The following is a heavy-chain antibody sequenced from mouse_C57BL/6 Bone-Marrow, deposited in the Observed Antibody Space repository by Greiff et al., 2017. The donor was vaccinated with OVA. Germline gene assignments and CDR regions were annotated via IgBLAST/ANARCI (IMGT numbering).Heavy chain of an antibody. Sequence: VQLKESGPELVKPGASVKISCKASGYTFTDYYMNWVKQSHGKSLEWIGDINPNNGGTSYNQKFKGKATLTVDKSSSTAYMELRSLTSEDSAVYYCARRSGDAMDYWGQGTSVTVSS. J-gene: IGHJ4*01. CDR1: GYTFTDYY. CDR2: INPNNGGT. D-gene: IGHD3-1*01. V-gene: IGHV1-26*01. CDR3: ARRSGDAMDY.